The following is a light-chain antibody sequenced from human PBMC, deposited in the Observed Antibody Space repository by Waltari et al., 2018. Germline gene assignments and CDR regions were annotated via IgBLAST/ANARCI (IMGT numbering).Light chain of an antibody. CDR1: QSVNTY. Sequence: IVLTQSPGTLSLSPGERATLSCRASQSVNTYLAWYQQKPGQAPRLLIYGAYTRAAGIPDRFSGSVFGTDFSLTISRLEAEDFAVYYCQHHVRLPATFGQGTKVEIK. V-gene: IGKV3-20*01. J-gene: IGKJ1*01. CDR2: GAY. CDR3: QHHVRLPAT.